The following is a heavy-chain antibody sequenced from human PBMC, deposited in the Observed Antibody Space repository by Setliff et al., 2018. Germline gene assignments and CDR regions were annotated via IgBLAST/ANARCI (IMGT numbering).Heavy chain of an antibody. J-gene: IGHJ4*02. V-gene: IGHV1-2*02. Sequence: GASVKVSCKTSGYTFTDFYIQWVRQAPGQGLEWMGWINPYTGDTDYAPKFQGRVTVTRDTSVTTAYMDLTRLTSDDTAVYYCARGGVAAADRKGLLEYWGQGTLVTVSS. CDR3: ARGGVAAADRKGLLEY. CDR2: INPYTGDT. D-gene: IGHD6-13*01. CDR1: GYTFTDFY.